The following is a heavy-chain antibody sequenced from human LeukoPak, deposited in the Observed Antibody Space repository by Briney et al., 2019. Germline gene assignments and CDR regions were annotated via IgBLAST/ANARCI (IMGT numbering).Heavy chain of an antibody. V-gene: IGHV3-23*01. CDR2: ISGSGDST. Sequence: GGSLRLSCAASGFTFSSYSMNWVRQAPGKGLEWVSGISGSGDSTYYADSVKGRFTISRDNSKNTLYLQMNSLRAEDTAVYYCARRSGIAVAGAFDYWGQGTLVTVSS. CDR1: GFTFSSYS. J-gene: IGHJ4*02. CDR3: ARRSGIAVAGAFDY. D-gene: IGHD6-19*01.